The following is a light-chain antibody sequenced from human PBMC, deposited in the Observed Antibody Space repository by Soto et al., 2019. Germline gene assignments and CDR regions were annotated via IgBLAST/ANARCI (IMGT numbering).Light chain of an antibody. J-gene: IGKJ5*01. CDR2: GAS. CDR1: QSVSNN. CDR3: QQYNNWPPVT. Sequence: DIVMTQSPATLSVSPGERATLSCRASQSVSNNLAWFQQKPGQAPRLLIYGASTRATGIPARFSGSGSGTEFTLTISSLQSEDFAVYYCQQYNNWPPVTFGQGTRLEIK. V-gene: IGKV3-15*01.